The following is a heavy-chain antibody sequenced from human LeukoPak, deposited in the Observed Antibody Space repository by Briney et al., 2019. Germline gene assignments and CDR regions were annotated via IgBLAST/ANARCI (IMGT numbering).Heavy chain of an antibody. J-gene: IGHJ6*03. V-gene: IGHV4-34*01. CDR2: INHSGST. Sequence: PSETLSLTCAVYGGSFSGYYWSWIRQPPGKGLEWIGEINHSGSTNYNPSLKSRVTISVDTSKNQFSLKLSSVTAADTAVYYCARAVERYNFWSGYYRTDYYYYMDVWGKGTTVTVSS. CDR3: ARAVERYNFWSGYYRTDYYYYMDV. D-gene: IGHD3-3*01. CDR1: GGSFSGYY.